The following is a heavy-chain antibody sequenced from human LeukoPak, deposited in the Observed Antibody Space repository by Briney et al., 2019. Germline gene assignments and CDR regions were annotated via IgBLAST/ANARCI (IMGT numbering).Heavy chain of an antibody. D-gene: IGHD5-12*01. CDR3: ARGDIVATPIDY. Sequence: SETLSLTCTVSGGSISSYYWSWIRQPPGKGLEWIGYIYYSGSTNYNPSLKSRVTISVDTSKNQLSLKLSSVTAADTAVYYCARGDIVATPIDYWGQGTLVTVSS. J-gene: IGHJ4*02. V-gene: IGHV4-59*01. CDR2: IYYSGST. CDR1: GGSISSYY.